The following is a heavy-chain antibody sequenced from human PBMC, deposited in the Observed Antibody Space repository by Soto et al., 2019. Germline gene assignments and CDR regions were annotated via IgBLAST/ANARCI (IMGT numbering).Heavy chain of an antibody. D-gene: IGHD3-22*01. CDR3: ASPLHDTSGYSLDY. Sequence: EVQLVESGGGLVQPGGSLRLSCSVSGFTFSKYTMNWVRQAPGKGLEWISFISSSSSTIYYADSVKGRFTISRDNAKNSLYLQMNSLRDEDTAVYYCASPLHDTSGYSLDYWGQGTPVTVSS. J-gene: IGHJ4*02. CDR2: ISSSSSTI. V-gene: IGHV3-48*02. CDR1: GFTFSKYT.